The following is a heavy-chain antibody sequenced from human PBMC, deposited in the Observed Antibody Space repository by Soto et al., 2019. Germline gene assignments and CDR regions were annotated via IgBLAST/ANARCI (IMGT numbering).Heavy chain of an antibody. Sequence: QVQLVQSGAEVKKPGSSVKVSCKASGGTFSSYAISWVRQAPGQGLEWMGGIIPIFGTANYAQKCQGRVTITADASTSTAYMEMSSLRAEDTAVYYCARDIIHGSGSFFDYWGQGTLVTVSS. CDR3: ARDIIHGSGSFFDY. J-gene: IGHJ4*02. D-gene: IGHD3-10*01. CDR2: IIPIFGTA. CDR1: GGTFSSYA. V-gene: IGHV1-69*12.